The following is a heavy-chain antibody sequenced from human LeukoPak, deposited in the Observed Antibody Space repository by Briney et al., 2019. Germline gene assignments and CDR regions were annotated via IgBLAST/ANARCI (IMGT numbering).Heavy chain of an antibody. Sequence: SETLSLTCAVYGGSFSGYSWSWIRQPPGKGLEWIGEINPGGSTNYNPSLKSRVTISVDTSKNQFSLKLSSVTAADTAVYYCARHRSGWLQSSFDYWGQGTLVTVSS. CDR3: ARHRSGWLQSSFDY. V-gene: IGHV4-34*01. D-gene: IGHD5-24*01. CDR2: INPGGST. CDR1: GGSFSGYS. J-gene: IGHJ4*02.